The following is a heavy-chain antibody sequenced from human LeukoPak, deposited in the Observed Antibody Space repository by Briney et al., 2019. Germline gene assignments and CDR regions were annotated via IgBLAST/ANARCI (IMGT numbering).Heavy chain of an antibody. CDR2: INHSGST. D-gene: IGHD3-22*01. J-gene: IGHJ1*01. CDR3: ARGNRNTYYYDSSGYYRYFQH. CDR1: GGSFSGYY. V-gene: IGHV4-34*01. Sequence: SETLSLTCAVYGGSFSGYYWSWIRQPPGKGLEWIGEINHSGSTNYNPSLKSRVTISVDTSKNQFSLKLSSVTAADTAVYYCARGNRNTYYYDSSGYYRYFQHWGQGTLVTVSS.